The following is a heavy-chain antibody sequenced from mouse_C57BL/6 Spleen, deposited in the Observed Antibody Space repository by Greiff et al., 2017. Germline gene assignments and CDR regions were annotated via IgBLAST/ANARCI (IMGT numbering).Heavy chain of an antibody. D-gene: IGHD2-4*01. CDR3: ARLSDYDGYYFDY. CDR2: ISSGGSYT. Sequence: DVMLVESGGDLVKPGGSLKLSCAASGFTFSSYGMSWVRQTPDKRLEWVATISSGGSYTYYPDSVKGRFTISRDNAKNTLYLQMSSLKSEDTAMYYCARLSDYDGYYFDYWGQGTTLTVSS. CDR1: GFTFSSYG. V-gene: IGHV5-6*02. J-gene: IGHJ2*01.